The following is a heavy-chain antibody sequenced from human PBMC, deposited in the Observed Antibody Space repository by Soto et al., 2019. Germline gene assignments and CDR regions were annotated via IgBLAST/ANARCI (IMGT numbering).Heavy chain of an antibody. J-gene: IGHJ4*02. CDR2: ISSSSSSI. V-gene: IGHV3-21*04. Sequence: GGSLRLSCAASGFTFSSYSMNWVRQAPGKGLEWVSSISSSSSSIYYADSVKGRFTISRDGSKNTLYLQMNSLRAEDTALYYCAKGRGGSGSLTPRVDFWGQGTLVTVSS. D-gene: IGHD3-10*01. CDR3: AKGRGGSGSLTPRVDF. CDR1: GFTFSSYS.